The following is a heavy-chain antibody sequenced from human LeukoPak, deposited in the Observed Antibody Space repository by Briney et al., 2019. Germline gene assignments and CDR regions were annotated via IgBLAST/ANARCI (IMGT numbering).Heavy chain of an antibody. Sequence: SETLSLTCAVYGGSFSGYYWSWIRQPPGKGLEWIGEINHSGSTNYNPSLKSRVTISVDTSKNQFSLKLSSVTAADTAVYYCARGRLVPAAMSFNWFDPWGQGTLVTVSS. CDR3: ARGRLVPAAMSFNWFDP. J-gene: IGHJ5*02. V-gene: IGHV4-34*01. D-gene: IGHD2-2*01. CDR1: GGSFSGYY. CDR2: INHSGST.